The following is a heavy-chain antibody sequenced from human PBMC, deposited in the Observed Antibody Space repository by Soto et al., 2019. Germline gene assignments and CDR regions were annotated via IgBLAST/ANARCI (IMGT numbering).Heavy chain of an antibody. CDR1: GFTFSNYD. CDR2: ISTAGNT. CDR3: ARGRDSGLYYFDY. D-gene: IGHD2-21*01. J-gene: IGHJ4*02. Sequence: EVQLVESGGDLVQPGGSLRLSCAASGFTFSNYDMHWVRQAIGKGLEWVSTISTAGNTYAPGSVKGRFTISRDNAKNSLYLQINSLTVDDTAVYYCARGRDSGLYYFDYWGQGTLVTVSS. V-gene: IGHV3-13*01.